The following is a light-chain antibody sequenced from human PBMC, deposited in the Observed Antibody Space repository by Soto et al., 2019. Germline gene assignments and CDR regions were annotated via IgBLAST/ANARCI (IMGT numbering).Light chain of an antibody. CDR1: QSVSSR. Sequence: EIVMTQSPCTLSLSPGERATLSCRASQSVSSRLAWYQQKPGRAPRLLISGASSRATGIPDRFSGSGFGTDFTLTISRLEPEDFALYYCQHYAGGSRITFGQGTRLE. V-gene: IGKV3-20*01. J-gene: IGKJ5*01. CDR2: GAS. CDR3: QHYAGGSRIT.